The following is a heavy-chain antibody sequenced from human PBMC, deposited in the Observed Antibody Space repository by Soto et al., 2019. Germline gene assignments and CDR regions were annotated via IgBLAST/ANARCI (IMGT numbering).Heavy chain of an antibody. Sequence: SETLSLTCTVSGGSISSSSYYWGWIRQPPGKGLEWIGSIYYSGTTYYNPSLKSRVAISVDTSKNQFSLKLSSVTAADTAVYYCARTVIGGFDYWGQGILVTVSS. D-gene: IGHD3-16*02. J-gene: IGHJ4*02. CDR2: IYYSGTT. V-gene: IGHV4-39*07. CDR1: GGSISSSSYY. CDR3: ARTVIGGFDY.